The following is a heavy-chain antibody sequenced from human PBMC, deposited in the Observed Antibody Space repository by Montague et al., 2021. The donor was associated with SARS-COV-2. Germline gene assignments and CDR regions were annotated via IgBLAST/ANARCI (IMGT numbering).Heavy chain of an antibody. V-gene: IGHV2-70*01. Sequence: VKPTQTLTLTCTFSGFSLSTSGMCVSWIRQPPGKALEWLALIDWDDDKYYSTSLKTRLTISKDTSKNRVVLTMTNMDPVDTATYYCATTIYDYVWGTRVEFDYWGQGTLVTVSS. CDR3: ATTIYDYVWGTRVEFDY. CDR1: GFSLSTSGMC. CDR2: IDWDDDK. J-gene: IGHJ4*02. D-gene: IGHD3-16*01.